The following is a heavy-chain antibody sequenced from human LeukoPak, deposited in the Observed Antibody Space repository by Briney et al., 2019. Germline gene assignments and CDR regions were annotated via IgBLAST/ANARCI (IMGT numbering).Heavy chain of an antibody. CDR2: IYYSGST. CDR3: ARDLRGYSYGLDY. D-gene: IGHD5-18*01. V-gene: IGHV4-59*01. CDR1: GGSISSYY. Sequence: SETPSLTCTVSGGSISSYYWSWIRQPPGKGLEWIGYIYYSGSTNYNPSLKSRVTVSVDTSKNQFSLKLSSVTVADTAVYYCARDLRGYSYGLDYWGQGTLVTVSS. J-gene: IGHJ4*02.